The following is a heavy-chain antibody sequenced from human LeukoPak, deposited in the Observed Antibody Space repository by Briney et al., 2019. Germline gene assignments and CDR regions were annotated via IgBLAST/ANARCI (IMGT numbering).Heavy chain of an antibody. Sequence: GASVKVSCKASGGISSNNAISWVRQAPGQGLEWIGGIIPMLGTPNYAQKFHGRVTITADKSTSTVYMELRSLRSEDTAVYYCARDSVDHWNYQDYWGQGTLVTVSS. CDR3: ARDSVDHWNYQDY. J-gene: IGHJ4*02. V-gene: IGHV1-69*10. CDR1: GGISSNNA. D-gene: IGHD1-7*01. CDR2: IIPMLGTP.